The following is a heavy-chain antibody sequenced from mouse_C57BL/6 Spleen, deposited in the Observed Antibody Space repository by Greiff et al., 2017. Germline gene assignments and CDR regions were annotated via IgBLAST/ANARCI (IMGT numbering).Heavy chain of an antibody. CDR1: GYAFSSSW. V-gene: IGHV1-82*01. CDR3: ARGRDYDYDEGFAY. J-gene: IGHJ3*01. CDR2: IYPGDGDT. Sequence: VQLVESGPELVKPGASVKISCKASGYAFSSSWMNWVKQRPGKGLEWIGRIYPGDGDTNYNGKFKGKATLTADKSSSTAYMQLSSLTSEDSAVYFCARGRDYDYDEGFAYWGQGTLVTVSA. D-gene: IGHD2-4*01.